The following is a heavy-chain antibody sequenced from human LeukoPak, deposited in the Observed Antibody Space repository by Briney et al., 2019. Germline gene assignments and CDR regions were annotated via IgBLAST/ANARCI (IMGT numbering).Heavy chain of an antibody. J-gene: IGHJ4*02. D-gene: IGHD5-18*01. CDR1: GDTLTSYG. Sequence: APLKLSSKTSGDTLTSYGISWVRQAPGQGVEWMGWISACNGNTNYAQKLQGRVTMTTDTSTSTAYMELRSLRSDDTAVYYCAIVDTPMVGDNWGQGTLVTVSS. CDR2: ISACNGNT. V-gene: IGHV1-18*01. CDR3: AIVDTPMVGDN.